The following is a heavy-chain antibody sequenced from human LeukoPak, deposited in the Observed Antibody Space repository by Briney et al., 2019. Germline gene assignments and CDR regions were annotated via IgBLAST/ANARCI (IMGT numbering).Heavy chain of an antibody. CDR2: IYYSGST. Sequence: PSETLSLTRTVSGGSISSYYWSWIRQPPGKGLEWIGYIYYSGSTNYNPSLKSRVTISVDTSKNQFSLKLSSVTAADTAMYYCARGLRVWGSYRHYYYYYMDVWGKGTRSPSP. D-gene: IGHD3-16*02. J-gene: IGHJ6*03. CDR1: GGSISSYY. CDR3: ARGLRVWGSYRHYYYYYMDV. V-gene: IGHV4-59*01.